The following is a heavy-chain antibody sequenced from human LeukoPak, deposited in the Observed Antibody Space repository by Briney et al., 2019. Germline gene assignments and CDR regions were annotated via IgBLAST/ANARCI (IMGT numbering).Heavy chain of an antibody. CDR2: VNPNSGNT. Sequence: ASVKVSCKDSGYTFGSYDINWVRQATGQGLEWMGWVNPNSGNTGYAQKFQGRVTMTRDTSISTAYMELRSLRSEDTAVYYCAKGDTMVRGVNPLGDYGMDVWGQGTTVTVSS. CDR3: AKGDTMVRGVNPLGDYGMDV. D-gene: IGHD3-10*01. CDR1: GYTFGSYD. V-gene: IGHV1-8*01. J-gene: IGHJ6*02.